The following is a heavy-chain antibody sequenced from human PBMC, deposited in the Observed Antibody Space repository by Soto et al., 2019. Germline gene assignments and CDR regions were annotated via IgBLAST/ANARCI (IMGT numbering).Heavy chain of an antibody. D-gene: IGHD2-15*01. J-gene: IGHJ4*02. Sequence: QVQLVESGGGVVQPGRSLRLSCAASGFTFSSYGMHWVRQAPGKGLEWVAVIWYDGSNKYYADSVKGRFTISRDNSKNTLYLQMNSLRAEDTAVYYCARDEDGGSSDPGDYWGQGTLVTVSS. CDR3: ARDEDGGSSDPGDY. CDR2: IWYDGSNK. V-gene: IGHV3-33*01. CDR1: GFTFSSYG.